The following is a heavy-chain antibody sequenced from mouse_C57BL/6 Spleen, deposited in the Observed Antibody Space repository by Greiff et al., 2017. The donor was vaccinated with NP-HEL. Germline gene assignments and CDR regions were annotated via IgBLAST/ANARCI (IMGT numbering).Heavy chain of an antibody. CDR1: GFNIKNTY. J-gene: IGHJ4*01. CDR3: APFITTVGYYAMDY. D-gene: IGHD1-1*01. Sequence: EVQLVESVAELVRPGASVKLSCTASGFNIKNTYMHWVKQRPEQGLEWIGRIDPANGNTKYAPKFQGKATITADTSSNTAYLQLSSLTSEDTAIYYCAPFITTVGYYAMDYWGQGTSVTVSS. CDR2: IDPANGNT. V-gene: IGHV14-3*01.